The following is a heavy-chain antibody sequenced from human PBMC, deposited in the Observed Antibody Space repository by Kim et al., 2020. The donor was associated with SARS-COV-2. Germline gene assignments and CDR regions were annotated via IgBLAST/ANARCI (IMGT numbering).Heavy chain of an antibody. CDR3: AREEVVVVPAAMRYYYGMDV. J-gene: IGHJ6*02. D-gene: IGHD2-2*01. V-gene: IGHV3-11*05. Sequence: RYTISRDNAKNSLYLQMNSLRAEDTAVYYCAREEVVVVPAAMRYYYGMDVWGQGTTVTVSS.